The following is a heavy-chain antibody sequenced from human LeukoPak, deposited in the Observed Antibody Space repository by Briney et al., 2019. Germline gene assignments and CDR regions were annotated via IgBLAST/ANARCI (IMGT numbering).Heavy chain of an antibody. V-gene: IGHV4-59*01. CDR3: ARDKQHSYGRYFDH. Sequence: SETLSLTCTVSPGSISTYHWNWTRKSPGKGLEWIGYMQSTGNSNYNPSLKSRVTMSVDMSRNEIVLNLGSVTAADTAVYFCARDKQHSYGRYFDHWGQGILVTVSS. CDR2: MQSTGNS. J-gene: IGHJ4*02. CDR1: PGSISTYH. D-gene: IGHD5-18*01.